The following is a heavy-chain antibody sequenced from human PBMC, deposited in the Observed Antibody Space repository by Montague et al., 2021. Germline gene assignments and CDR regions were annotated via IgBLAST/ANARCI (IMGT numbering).Heavy chain of an antibody. J-gene: IGHJ3*01. CDR2: IYLSGNT. CDR1: GDSKNTYK. Sequence: SETLSLTCTVYGDSKNTYKWDWIRQSPGKALEWIGYIYLSGNTNYNPALKSRVTISVDTSRNLFSLEVSSGTAAETVMYNCAREWSGFDFWGHGTMVTVSS. CDR3: AREWSGFDF. V-gene: IGHV4-59*01. D-gene: IGHD1-26*01.